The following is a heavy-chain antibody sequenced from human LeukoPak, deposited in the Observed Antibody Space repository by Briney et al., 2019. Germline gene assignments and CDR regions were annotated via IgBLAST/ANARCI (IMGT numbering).Heavy chain of an antibody. CDR3: AKDSRNYYGSGSLDY. Sequence: GGTLRLSCAASGFTFSSYGMSWVRQAPGKGLEWVSAISGSGGSTYYADSVKGRFTISRDNSKNTLYLQMNSLRAEDTAVYYCAKDSRNYYGSGSLDYWGQGTLVTVSS. V-gene: IGHV3-23*01. CDR1: GFTFSSYG. D-gene: IGHD3-10*01. CDR2: ISGSGGST. J-gene: IGHJ4*02.